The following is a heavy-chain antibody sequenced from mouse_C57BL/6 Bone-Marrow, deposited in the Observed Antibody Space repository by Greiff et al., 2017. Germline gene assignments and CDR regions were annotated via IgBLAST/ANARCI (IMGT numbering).Heavy chain of an antibody. V-gene: IGHV1-15*01. CDR1: GYTFTDYE. CDR3: KRGGSTTVGVPGDD. CDR2: IDPETGGT. J-gene: IGHJ2*01. Sequence: VQLQQSGAELVRPGASVTLSCKASGYTFTDYEMHWVKQTPVHGLEWIGAIDPETGGTAYNQKFKGKAILTADKSSSTAYMELRSLTSEDSAGYYCKRGGSTTVGVPGDDWGQGTTRTVSS. D-gene: IGHD1-1*01.